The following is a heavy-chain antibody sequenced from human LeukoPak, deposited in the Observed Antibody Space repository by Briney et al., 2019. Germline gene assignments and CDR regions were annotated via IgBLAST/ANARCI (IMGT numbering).Heavy chain of an antibody. Sequence: PGGSLRLSCAASGFTFNSYWMHWVRQAPGKGLVWVSRINSDGSSTSYADSVKGRFTISRDNAKNSLYLQINSLRAEDTAVYYCWRSSYSSSSSVWGQGTMVTVSS. CDR2: INSDGSST. V-gene: IGHV3-74*01. J-gene: IGHJ3*01. CDR3: WRSSYSSSSSV. D-gene: IGHD6-6*01. CDR1: GFTFNSYW.